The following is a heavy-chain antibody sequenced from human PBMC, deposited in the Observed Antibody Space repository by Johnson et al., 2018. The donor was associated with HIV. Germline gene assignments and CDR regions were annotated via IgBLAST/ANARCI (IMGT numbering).Heavy chain of an antibody. D-gene: IGHD3-16*02. CDR1: GFTFSDYY. Sequence: EVQLVESGGGVVQPGRSLRVSCAASGFTFSDYYMSWIRQAPGKGLEWVADIKRDGGGKCYVDSVKGRFTISRDNAKNALYLQMNSLRAEDAAVYYCARDLVMTLGGVIGGGAFDIWGQGTMVTVSS. J-gene: IGHJ3*02. CDR2: IKRDGGGK. V-gene: IGHV3-7*01. CDR3: ARDLVMTLGGVIGGGAFDI.